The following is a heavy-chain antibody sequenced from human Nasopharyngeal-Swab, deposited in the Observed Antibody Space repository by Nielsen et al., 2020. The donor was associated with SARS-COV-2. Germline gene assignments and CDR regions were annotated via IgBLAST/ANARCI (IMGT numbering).Heavy chain of an antibody. Sequence: ASVTVSCRASGYTFTGYYMHWVRQAAGQGLEWMGRINPNSGGTNYAQKFQGRVTMTRDTSISTAYMELSRLRSDDTAVYYCAGLSLLIPYYYYGMDVWGQGTTVTVSS. D-gene: IGHD2-21*01. J-gene: IGHJ6*02. CDR2: INPNSGGT. CDR3: AGLSLLIPYYYYGMDV. CDR1: GYTFTGYY. V-gene: IGHV1-2*06.